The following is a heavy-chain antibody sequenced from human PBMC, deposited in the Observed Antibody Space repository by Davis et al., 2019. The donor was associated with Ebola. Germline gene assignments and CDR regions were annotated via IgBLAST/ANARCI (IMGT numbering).Heavy chain of an antibody. D-gene: IGHD3-3*01. Sequence: GESLKISCAASGFTFSTYAIHWVRQAPGKELEWVALISNDGSNKHYADSVKGRFSISRDNSKDTLFLHINSLRAEDTAVYYCARDVGGYDFWSPYSSAGEYYFDYWGQGTLVTVSS. CDR2: ISNDGSNK. V-gene: IGHV3-30*04. CDR1: GFTFSTYA. CDR3: ARDVGGYDFWSPYSSAGEYYFDY. J-gene: IGHJ4*02.